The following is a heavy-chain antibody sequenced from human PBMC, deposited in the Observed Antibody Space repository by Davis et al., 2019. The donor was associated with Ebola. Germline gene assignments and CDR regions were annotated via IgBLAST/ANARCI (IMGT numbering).Heavy chain of an antibody. D-gene: IGHD6-6*01. Sequence: GSLRLSCTVSGGSISSSSYYWSWIRQPPGKGLEWIGEINHSGSTNYNPSLKSRVTISVDTSKNQFSLKLSSVTAADTAVYYCARGPPSIAARLFDYWGQGTLVTVSS. V-gene: IGHV4-39*07. CDR1: GGSISSSSYY. CDR2: INHSGST. CDR3: ARGPPSIAARLFDY. J-gene: IGHJ4*02.